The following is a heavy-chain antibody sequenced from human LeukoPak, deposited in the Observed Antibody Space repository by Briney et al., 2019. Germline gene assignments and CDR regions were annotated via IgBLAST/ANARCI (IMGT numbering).Heavy chain of an antibody. D-gene: IGHD3-3*01. CDR2: IYTSGST. J-gene: IGHJ5*02. CDR3: ARDRGLEWLLPNWFDP. CDR1: GGSISSYY. V-gene: IGHV4-4*07. Sequence: SETLSLTCTVSGGSISSYYWSWIRQPAGKGLEWIGRIYTSGSTNYNPSPKSRVTMSVDTSKNQFSLKLSSVTAADTAVYYCARDRGLEWLLPNWFDPWGQGTLVTVSS.